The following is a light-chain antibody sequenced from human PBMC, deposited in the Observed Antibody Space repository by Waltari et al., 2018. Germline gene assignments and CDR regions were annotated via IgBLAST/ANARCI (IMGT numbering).Light chain of an antibody. CDR3: QQYKNWPRT. V-gene: IGKV3-15*01. Sequence: EIVMTQSPATLSVSPGERATLSCRASQSVSNNLAWYQQNPGQAPRLLIYGAYTRATGISARISGSGSGTDFTLTINSLQSEDFVVYYCQQYKNWPRTFGPGTKVEIK. CDR2: GAY. CDR1: QSVSNN. J-gene: IGKJ3*01.